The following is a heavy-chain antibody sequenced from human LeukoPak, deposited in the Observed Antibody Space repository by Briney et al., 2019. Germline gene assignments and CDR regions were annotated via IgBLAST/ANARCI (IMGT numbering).Heavy chain of an antibody. J-gene: IGHJ3*02. CDR3: ARGLVGGTPGDAFDI. V-gene: IGHV5-51*01. Sequence: GESLNISCKGSGYSFTSYWIGWVRQMPGKGLEWMGIIYPGDSDTRYSPSFQGPLTISADKSISTAYLQWSSLKASDTAMYYCARGLVGGTPGDAFDIWGQGTMVTVSS. CDR1: GYSFTSYW. D-gene: IGHD1-26*01. CDR2: IYPGDSDT.